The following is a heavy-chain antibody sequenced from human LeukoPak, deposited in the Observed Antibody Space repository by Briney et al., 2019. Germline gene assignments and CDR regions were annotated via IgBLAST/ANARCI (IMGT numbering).Heavy chain of an antibody. CDR1: GITFSNSA. D-gene: IGHD5-24*01. J-gene: IGHJ3*02. V-gene: IGHV3-23*01. Sequence: GGSLRLSCVPSGITFSNSALSWVRQAPGKGLEWVSTITKSGDQTHYADSVRGLFIISRDIFKNTLYLQMNSLRAEDTAVYHCVKSAGKDGYRDVFDIWGQGTVVTVSS. CDR3: VKSAGKDGYRDVFDI. CDR2: ITKSGDQT.